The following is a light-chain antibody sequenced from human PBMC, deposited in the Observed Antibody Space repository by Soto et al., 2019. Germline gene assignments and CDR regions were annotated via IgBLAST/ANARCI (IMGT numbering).Light chain of an antibody. CDR1: SSNIGAGYD. J-gene: IGLJ1*01. CDR2: GNS. V-gene: IGLV1-40*01. Sequence: QSVLTQPPSVSGAPGQRVTISCTGSSSNIGAGYDVHWYQQLPGTAPKLLIYGNSNRPSGVPDRFSGSKSGTSASLAITGLQFEDEADYYCQSYDSSLSGYNYVFGTGTKVTV. CDR3: QSYDSSLSGYNYV.